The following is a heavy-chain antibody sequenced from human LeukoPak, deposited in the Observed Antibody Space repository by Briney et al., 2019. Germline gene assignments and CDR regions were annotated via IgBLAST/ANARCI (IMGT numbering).Heavy chain of an antibody. J-gene: IGHJ4*02. CDR2: IIPIFGIA. V-gene: IGHV1-69*04. CDR1: GGTFSIYA. D-gene: IGHD4-17*01. Sequence: SVKVSCKASGGTFSIYAISWVRQAPGQGLEWMGRIIPIFGIANYAQKFQGRATITADKSTSTAYMELSSLRSEDTAVYYCARDPEIYGDYVYFDYWGQGTLVTVSS. CDR3: ARDPEIYGDYVYFDY.